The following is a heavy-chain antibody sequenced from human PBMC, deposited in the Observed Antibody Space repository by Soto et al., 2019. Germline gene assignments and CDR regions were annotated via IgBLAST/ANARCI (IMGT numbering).Heavy chain of an antibody. V-gene: IGHV4-61*01. J-gene: IGHJ6*02. CDR3: ARDRQQLALGYYYYGMDV. Sequence: QVQLQESGPGLVKPSETLSLTCTVSGGSVSSGSYYWSWIRQPPGKGLEWIGYIYYSGSTNYNPSRKSRVTISVDTSKNQFSLKLSSVTAADTAVYYCARDRQQLALGYYYYGMDVWGQGTTVTVSS. D-gene: IGHD6-13*01. CDR1: GGSVSSGSYY. CDR2: IYYSGST.